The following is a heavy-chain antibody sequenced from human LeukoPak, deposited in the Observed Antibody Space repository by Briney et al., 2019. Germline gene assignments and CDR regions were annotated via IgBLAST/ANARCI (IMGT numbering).Heavy chain of an antibody. CDR2: IKQDGSEK. Sequence: PGGSLRLSCAASGFTFSSYWMSWVRQAPGKGLEWVANIKQDGSEKYYVDSVKGRFTISRDNAKNSLYLQMNRLRAEDTAVYYCARARDYGDFDYWGQGTLVTVSS. CDR1: GFTFSSYW. V-gene: IGHV3-7*04. CDR3: ARARDYGDFDY. J-gene: IGHJ4*02. D-gene: IGHD4-17*01.